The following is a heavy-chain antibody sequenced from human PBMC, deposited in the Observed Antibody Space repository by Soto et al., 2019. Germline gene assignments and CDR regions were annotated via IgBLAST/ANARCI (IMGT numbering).Heavy chain of an antibody. Sequence: EVQLVESGGGLVQPGRSLRLSCAASGFTFDNYAMHWLRQAPGKGLEWVSTITSNSGSIGYAGSVKGRFTISRDNAKNSLYVQMTSLRAEDTALYYCAKELGDGYNTGLDGWGQGSLVTVSS. CDR2: ITSNSGSI. CDR3: AKELGDGYNTGLDG. D-gene: IGHD5-12*01. CDR1: GFTFDNYA. J-gene: IGHJ4*02. V-gene: IGHV3-9*01.